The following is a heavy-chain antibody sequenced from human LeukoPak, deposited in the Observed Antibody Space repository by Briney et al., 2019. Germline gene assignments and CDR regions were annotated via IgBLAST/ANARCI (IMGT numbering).Heavy chain of an antibody. CDR3: ARGRYDFWSVYLDY. V-gene: IGHV3-20*04. Sequence: AGGSLRLSCAASGFTFDDYGMSWVRQAPGKGLEWVCGINWNGRSTGYADSVKGRFTISRDSAKNSPYLQMNSLRVEDTALYYCARGRYDFWSVYLDYWGQGALVTVSS. CDR2: INWNGRST. D-gene: IGHD3-3*01. J-gene: IGHJ4*02. CDR1: GFTFDDYG.